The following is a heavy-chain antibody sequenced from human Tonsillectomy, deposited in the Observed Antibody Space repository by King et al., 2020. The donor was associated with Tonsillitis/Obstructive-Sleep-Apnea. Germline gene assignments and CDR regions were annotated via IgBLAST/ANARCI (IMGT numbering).Heavy chain of an antibody. D-gene: IGHD4-23*01. J-gene: IGHJ4*02. CDR3: ARVMYGGNSAGFVY. CDR1: GYTFTGYY. Sequence: QLVKSGAEVKKPGASVKVSCKASGYTFTGYYMHWVRQAPGQGLEWMGWINPNSGGTNYAQKFQGWVTMTRDTSISTAYMELSRLRSDDTAVYYCARVMYGGNSAGFVYWGQGTLVTVSS. CDR2: INPNSGGT. V-gene: IGHV1-2*04.